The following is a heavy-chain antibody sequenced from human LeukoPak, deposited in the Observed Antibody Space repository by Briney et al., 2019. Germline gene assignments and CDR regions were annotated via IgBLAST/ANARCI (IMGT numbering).Heavy chain of an antibody. V-gene: IGHV3-23*01. D-gene: IGHD3-22*01. CDR1: GCTFSSYA. Sequence: GGSLRLSCAASGCTFSSYAMSWVRQAPGKGLEWVAAISGSGGSTYYADSVKGRFTISRDNSKNTLYLQMNSVRAADTAVYYCAKVGGPSPYYYDSSGYLRGYFDYWGQGTLVTVSS. J-gene: IGHJ4*02. CDR3: AKVGGPSPYYYDSSGYLRGYFDY. CDR2: ISGSGGST.